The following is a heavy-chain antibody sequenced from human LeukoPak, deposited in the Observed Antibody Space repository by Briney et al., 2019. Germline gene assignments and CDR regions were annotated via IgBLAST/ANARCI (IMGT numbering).Heavy chain of an antibody. CDR2: ISGGGGVT. CDR3: AKDPRVATIEIFDY. CDR1: GFTFSSYA. J-gene: IGHJ4*02. V-gene: IGHV3-23*01. D-gene: IGHD5-12*01. Sequence: GGSLRLSCAASGFTFSSYAMSWVRQAPGKGLEWVSSISGGGGVTYYADSVKGRFTISRDNSKSTLYLQMNSLRAEDTAVYYCAKDPRVATIEIFDYWGQGTLVTVSS.